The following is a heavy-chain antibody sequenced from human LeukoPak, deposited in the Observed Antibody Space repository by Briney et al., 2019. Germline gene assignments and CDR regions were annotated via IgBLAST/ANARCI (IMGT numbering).Heavy chain of an antibody. CDR3: AKGIRYFDWLFDY. D-gene: IGHD3-9*01. CDR1: GFTFSSYG. CDR2: ISYDGSNK. V-gene: IGHV3-30*18. Sequence: GGSLRLSCAASGFTFSSYGMHWVRQAPGKGLEWVAVISYDGSNKYYADSVKGRFTISRDNSKNTLYLQMNSLRAEDTAVYYCAKGIRYFDWLFDYWGQGTLVTVSS. J-gene: IGHJ4*02.